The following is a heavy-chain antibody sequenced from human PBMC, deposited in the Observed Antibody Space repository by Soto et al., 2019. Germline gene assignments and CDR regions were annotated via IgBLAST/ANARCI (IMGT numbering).Heavy chain of an antibody. CDR1: GFTFSSFA. Sequence: EVQLLESGGGLVQPGGSLRLSCAASGFTFSSFAMSWVRQTPGKGLEWVSAITSRGDNTYYADSVKGRFTISRDNSKNTLYLQMDTLRVDDTAVYYSAKRGGTSCLDSWGQGTLVTISS. CDR2: ITSRGDNT. V-gene: IGHV3-23*01. CDR3: AKRGGTSCLDS. D-gene: IGHD3-16*01. J-gene: IGHJ4*02.